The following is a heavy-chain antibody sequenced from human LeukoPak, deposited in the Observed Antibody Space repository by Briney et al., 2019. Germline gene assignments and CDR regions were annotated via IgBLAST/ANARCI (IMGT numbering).Heavy chain of an antibody. CDR2: IYYSGST. Sequence: PSETLSLTCTVSGGSISSYYWSWIRQPPGKGLEWIGYIYYSGSTNYNPSLKSRVTISVDTSKNQFSLKLSSVTAADTAVYYCARHYYDSSGYYYVGPLWYYFDYWGQGTLVTVSS. J-gene: IGHJ4*02. CDR1: GGSISSYY. CDR3: ARHYYDSSGYYYVGPLWYYFDY. D-gene: IGHD3-22*01. V-gene: IGHV4-59*08.